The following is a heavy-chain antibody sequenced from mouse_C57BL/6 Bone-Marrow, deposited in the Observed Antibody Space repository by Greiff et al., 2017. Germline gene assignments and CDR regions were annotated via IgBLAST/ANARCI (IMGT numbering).Heavy chain of an antibody. CDR2: INPSSGGT. J-gene: IGHJ2*01. V-gene: IGHV1-53*01. CDR3: ARQDKSIFYYYC. Sequence: QVQLQQPGTELVKPGASVKLSCKASGYTFTSYWMHWVKQRPGQGLEWIGNINPSSGGTNYNEKFKSKATLTVDKSSSTAYMQLSSLTSEDSAVYYRARQDKSIFYYYCWGQGTTLTVSS. D-gene: IGHD1-1*01. CDR1: GYTFTSYW.